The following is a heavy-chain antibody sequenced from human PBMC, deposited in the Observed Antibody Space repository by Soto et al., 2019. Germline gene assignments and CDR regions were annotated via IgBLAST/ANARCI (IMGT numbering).Heavy chain of an antibody. CDR2: IYSSVST. V-gene: IGHV4-4*07. J-gene: IGHJ1*01. D-gene: IGHD2-2*01. CDR1: GDSISSYY. Sequence: SETLSLTCTVSGDSISSYYWSWIRQPAGKGLGWMGRIYSSVSTNYNPSLKSRVTMSVDTSKNQFSLKLSSVTAAATAVYFCARDYPHCSRTSCYFQDWGQGTLVTVSS. CDR3: ARDYPHCSRTSCYFQD.